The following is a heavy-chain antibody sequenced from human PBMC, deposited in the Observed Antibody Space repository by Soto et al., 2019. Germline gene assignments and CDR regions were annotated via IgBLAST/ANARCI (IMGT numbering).Heavy chain of an antibody. J-gene: IGHJ6*03. CDR1: GFTFSSYS. Sequence: ESGGGLVQPGGSLRLSCAASGFTFSSYSMNWVRQAPGKGLEWVSYISSSSSTIYYADSVKGRFTISRDNAKNSLYLQMNSLRAEDTAVYYCARELITMVRGVIYYYYYMDVWGKGTTVTVSS. CDR3: ARELITMVRGVIYYYYYMDV. CDR2: ISSSSSTI. D-gene: IGHD3-10*01. V-gene: IGHV3-48*01.